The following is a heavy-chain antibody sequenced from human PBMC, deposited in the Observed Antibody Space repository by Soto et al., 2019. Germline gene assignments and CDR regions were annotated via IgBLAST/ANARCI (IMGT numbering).Heavy chain of an antibody. CDR2: IVFVNVNT. V-gene: IGHV1-58*01. CDR3: AAPPTHYSYYYGMDV. D-gene: IGHD4-17*01. Sequence: QMQLVQSGPEVKKPGTSVKVSCKASGFTFTSSAVQWVRPARGQRLEWIGWIVFVNVNTNYAQKFQERVTITRDMSTSTAYIELSSLRAEDTAVYYCAAPPTHYSYYYGMDVWGQGTTVTVSS. CDR1: GFTFTSSA. J-gene: IGHJ6*02.